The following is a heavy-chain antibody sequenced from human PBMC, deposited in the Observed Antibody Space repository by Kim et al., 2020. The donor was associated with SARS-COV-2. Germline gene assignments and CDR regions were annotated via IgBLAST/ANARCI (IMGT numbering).Heavy chain of an antibody. CDR2: ISYSGST. V-gene: IGHV4-59*08. CDR1: GVSISSYY. CDR3: ARHFAYYYGSGSYGAPFDI. D-gene: IGHD3-10*01. Sequence: SETLSLTCTVSGVSISSYYWIWIRQPPGKGLEWIGYISYSGSTNYNPSLKSRVTISVDTSKNQFSLKLSSVTAADTAVYYCARHFAYYYGSGSYGAPFDIWGEGTMVTVSS. J-gene: IGHJ3*02.